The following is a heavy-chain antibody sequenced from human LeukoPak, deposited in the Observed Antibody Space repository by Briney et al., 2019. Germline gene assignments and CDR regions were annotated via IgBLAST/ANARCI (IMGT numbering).Heavy chain of an antibody. J-gene: IGHJ6*02. D-gene: IGHD5-18*01. CDR2: IYYSGTT. Sequence: KPSETLSLTCTVSGGSISSSSYYWGWIRQPPGKGLEWIGSIYYSGTTKYNPSLKNRVTISVDTSKNQFSLNLRSVTPADTALYYCARVTADTAMVGGYNYYYGMTSGAKGPRSPSP. CDR3: ARVTADTAMVGGYNYYYGMTS. V-gene: IGHV4-39*07. CDR1: GGSISSSSYY.